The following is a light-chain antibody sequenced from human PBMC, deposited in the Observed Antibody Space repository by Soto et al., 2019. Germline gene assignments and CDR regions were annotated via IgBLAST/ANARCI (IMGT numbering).Light chain of an antibody. CDR2: DAS. CDR3: QQRGNWHPPIS. CDR1: QSISYS. V-gene: IGKV3-11*01. J-gene: IGKJ5*01. Sequence: EIVLTQSPATLFLSPGERATLSCGASQSISYSLAWYQQKPGQAPRLLINDASSRVTGVPARFSGSGSETDFTLTISSLQPEDFAVYYCQQRGNWHPPISFGQGTRLEIK.